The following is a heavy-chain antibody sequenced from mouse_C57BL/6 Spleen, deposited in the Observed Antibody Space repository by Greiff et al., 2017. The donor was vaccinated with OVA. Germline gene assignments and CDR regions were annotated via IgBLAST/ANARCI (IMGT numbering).Heavy chain of an antibody. CDR1: GYTFTSYW. V-gene: IGHV1-69*01. J-gene: IGHJ2*01. Sequence: QVQLKESGAELVKPGASVKLSCKASGYTFTSYWMHWVKQRPGQGLEWIGEIDPSDSYTNYNQKFKGKSTLTVDKSSSTAYMQLSSLTSEDSAVYYCARGGDYYFDYWGQGTTLTVSS. CDR3: ARGGDYYFDY. CDR2: IDPSDSYT.